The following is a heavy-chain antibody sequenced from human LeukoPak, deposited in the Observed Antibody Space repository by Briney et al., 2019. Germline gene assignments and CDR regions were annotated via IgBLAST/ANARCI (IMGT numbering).Heavy chain of an antibody. J-gene: IGHJ4*02. CDR1: GYTFTGYY. Sequence: ASVKVSCKASGYTFTGYYMHWVRQAPGQGLEWMGWINPNSGGTNYAQKFQGRVTMTRDTSISTAYMELSRLRSDDTAVYYCARAYYYDSSGYYSVRGQGTLVTVSS. CDR2: INPNSGGT. V-gene: IGHV1-2*02. CDR3: ARAYYYDSSGYYSV. D-gene: IGHD3-22*01.